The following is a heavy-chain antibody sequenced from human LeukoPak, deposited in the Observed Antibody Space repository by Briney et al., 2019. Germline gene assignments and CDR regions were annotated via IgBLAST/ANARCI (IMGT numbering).Heavy chain of an antibody. D-gene: IGHD1-26*01. J-gene: IGHJ4*02. Sequence: GASVKVSCKASGYTFTSYGISWVRQAPGQGLEWMGWISAYNGNTNYAQKLQGRVTMTTDTSTSTAYMELRSLRSEDTAVYYCAREGALSGSYSGLDGYWGQGTLVTVSS. CDR2: ISAYNGNT. CDR3: AREGALSGSYSGLDGY. V-gene: IGHV1-18*01. CDR1: GYTFTSYG.